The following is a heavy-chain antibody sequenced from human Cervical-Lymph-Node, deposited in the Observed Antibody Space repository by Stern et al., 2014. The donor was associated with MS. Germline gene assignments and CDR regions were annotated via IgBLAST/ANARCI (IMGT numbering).Heavy chain of an antibody. Sequence: QVQLQESGPGLVKPSGTLSLTCAVSGGSISSSNWWSWVRQPPGKGLEWIGKVYHGGSSSYTPSLKSRVTISVDKSKIQFALKLISVTAADTAVYYCARDLESGYDYDLGYWGQGTLVTVSS. V-gene: IGHV4-4*02. CDR2: VYHGGSS. CDR1: GGSISSSNW. J-gene: IGHJ4*02. CDR3: ARDLESGYDYDLGY. D-gene: IGHD5-12*01.